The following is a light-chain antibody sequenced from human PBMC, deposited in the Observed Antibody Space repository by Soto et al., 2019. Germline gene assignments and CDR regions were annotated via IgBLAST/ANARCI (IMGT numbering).Light chain of an antibody. CDR2: AAS. Sequence: DIQMTQSPSSLSASAGDRVTITCRASENIRSYLNCYQQKLGKAPEVLIYAASKLQSGVPLRFSGSGSGTDFTLNITRLQPADFATYYCQQTFGTPRTFGQGTKVDIK. CDR1: ENIRSY. J-gene: IGKJ1*01. V-gene: IGKV1-39*01. CDR3: QQTFGTPRT.